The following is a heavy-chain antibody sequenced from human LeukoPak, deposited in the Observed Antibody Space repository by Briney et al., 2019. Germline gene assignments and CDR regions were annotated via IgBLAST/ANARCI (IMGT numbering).Heavy chain of an antibody. CDR1: GYRFTGHY. J-gene: IGHJ4*02. CDR3: ARDPVRGYYYGLEYYFDY. V-gene: IGHV1-2*02. CDR2: INPDSGDT. Sequence: GASVKVSCKASGYRFTGHYIHWVRQAPGQGPEWMGWINPDSGDTNHAQTFQGRVTMTRDTSISTVYLELSSLTSDDTAVYYCARDPVRGYYYGLEYYFDYWGQGTLVTVSS. D-gene: IGHD3-22*01.